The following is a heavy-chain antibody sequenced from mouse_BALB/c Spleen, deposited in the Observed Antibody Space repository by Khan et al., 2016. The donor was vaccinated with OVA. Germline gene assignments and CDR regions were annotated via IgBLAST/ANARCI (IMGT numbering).Heavy chain of an antibody. CDR1: GYTFTNYW. CDR3: ARNGFGNYEIWDY. Sequence: VQLQQSGTVLARPGASVKMSCKASGYTFTNYWMHWVKQRPGQGLEWIGTIFPGNSDTNYNQKFTGKVTLTAVTSTSTAYMELSSLTNEDSAVYYCARNGFGNYEIWDYWGQGTTLTVSS. CDR2: IFPGNSDT. J-gene: IGHJ2*01. V-gene: IGHV1-5*01. D-gene: IGHD2-1*01.